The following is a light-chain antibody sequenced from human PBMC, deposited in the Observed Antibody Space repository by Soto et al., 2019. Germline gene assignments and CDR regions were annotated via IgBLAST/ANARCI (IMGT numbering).Light chain of an antibody. V-gene: IGKV1-39*01. J-gene: IGKJ1*01. CDR3: QQSYTTPWT. Sequence: DIQMTQSPSSLSASVGDRVIITCRASQSITTYLNWYQQKLGEAPKLLTYAASSLQSGVPSRFSGSGSGTDFTLTINSLQPEDFATYYCQQSYTTPWTFGQGTKVEI. CDR2: AAS. CDR1: QSITTY.